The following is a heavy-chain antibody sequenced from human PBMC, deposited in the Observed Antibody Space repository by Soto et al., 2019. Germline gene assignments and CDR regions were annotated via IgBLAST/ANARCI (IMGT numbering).Heavy chain of an antibody. J-gene: IGHJ6*02. CDR1: GGSISSYY. V-gene: IGHV4-59*01. CDR3: ARDGYSPMDV. CDR2: IYTGSI. Sequence: SETLSLTCTVSGGSISSYYWNWIRQPPGKGLEWIGFIYTGSINYNPSLKSRVAISVDTSKNQFSLKVTSVTAADTAVYYCARDGYSPMDVWGQGTTVTVSS. D-gene: IGHD2-21*01.